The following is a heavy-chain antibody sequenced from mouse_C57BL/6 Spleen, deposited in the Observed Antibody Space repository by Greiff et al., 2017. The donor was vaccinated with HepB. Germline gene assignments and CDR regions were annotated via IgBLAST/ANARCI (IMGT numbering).Heavy chain of an antibody. CDR1: GYAFSSSW. CDR2: IYPGDGDT. Sequence: QVQLQQSGPELVKPGASVKISCKASGYAFSSSWMNWVKQRPGKGLEWIGRIYPGDGDTNYNGKFKGKATLTADKSSSTAYLQLSSLTSEDSAVYFCAREFYGNYDYWGQGTTLTVSS. V-gene: IGHV1-82*01. CDR3: AREFYGNYDY. D-gene: IGHD2-1*01. J-gene: IGHJ2*01.